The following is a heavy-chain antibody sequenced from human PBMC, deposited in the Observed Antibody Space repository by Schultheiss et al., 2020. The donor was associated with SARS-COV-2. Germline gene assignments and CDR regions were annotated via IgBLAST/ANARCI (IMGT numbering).Heavy chain of an antibody. CDR1: GGSFSDYY. CDR3: ARDAYCTGGSCFDWYFDV. CDR2: MYSSGNT. Sequence: GSLRLSCAVYGGSFSDYYWTWIRQPPGEGLEWIGYMYSSGNTNYNPSLKSRVTISIDPSRNQFSLTLSSVTAADTALYYCARDAYCTGGSCFDWYFDVWGRGTLVTVSS. V-gene: IGHV4-59*01. J-gene: IGHJ2*01. D-gene: IGHD2-8*02.